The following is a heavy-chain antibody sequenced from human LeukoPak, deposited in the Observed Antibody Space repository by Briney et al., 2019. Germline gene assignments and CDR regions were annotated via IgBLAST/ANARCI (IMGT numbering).Heavy chain of an antibody. CDR1: GFAFNINC. CDR3: AKDYYWGLDY. J-gene: IGHJ4*02. V-gene: IGHV3-30*02. D-gene: IGHD3-22*01. CDR2: IRFDGAEK. Sequence: PGGSLRLSCAASGFAFNINCMHWVRQAPGKGLEWVAFIRFDGAEKSYGDSVKGRFTISRDNSENTVYLQMNTLRAEDTAVYYCAKDYYWGLDYWGQGALVTVSS.